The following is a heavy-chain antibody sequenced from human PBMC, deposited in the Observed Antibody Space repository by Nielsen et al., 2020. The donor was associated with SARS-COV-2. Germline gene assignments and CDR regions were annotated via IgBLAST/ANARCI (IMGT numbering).Heavy chain of an antibody. Sequence: GGSLRLSCAASGFTFDDYAMHWVRQAPGKGLEWVSGISWNSGSIGYADSVKGRFTISRDNAKNSLYLQMNSLRAEDTALYYCASSPQYQLVGYYMDVWGKGTTVTVSS. CDR1: GFTFDDYA. V-gene: IGHV3-9*01. J-gene: IGHJ6*03. CDR3: ASSPQYQLVGYYMDV. D-gene: IGHD2-2*01. CDR2: ISWNSGSI.